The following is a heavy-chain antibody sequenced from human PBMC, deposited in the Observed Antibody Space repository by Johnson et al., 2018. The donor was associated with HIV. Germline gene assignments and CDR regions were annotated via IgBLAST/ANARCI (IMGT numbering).Heavy chain of an antibody. CDR3: ANLIGGGI. CDR1: GFTFSSYW. V-gene: IGHV3-66*01. Sequence: VQLVESGGGLVQPGGSLRLSCAASGFTFSSYWMSWVRQAPGKGLEWVSVIYSGGSTYYADSVKGRFTISRDNSKNTLYLQMNSLRVEDTAVYYSANLIGGGIWGQGTMVTVSS. CDR2: IYSGGST. D-gene: IGHD3-16*01. J-gene: IGHJ3*02.